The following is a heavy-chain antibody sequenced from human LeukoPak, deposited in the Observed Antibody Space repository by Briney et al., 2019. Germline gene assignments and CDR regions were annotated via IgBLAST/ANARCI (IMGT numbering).Heavy chain of an antibody. D-gene: IGHD2-15*01. CDR1: GYTFTGYY. CDR3: ARPPIVVVVAATYGGSNWFDP. J-gene: IGHJ5*02. Sequence: ASVKVSCKTSGYTFTGYYMHGVRHPPAQGRVGMVWINPHSGGTNYAQKSQDRHTITRDTSISTAYMKMSRLRSDDTAVYYWARPPIVVVVAATYGGSNWFDPWGQGALVTVAS. CDR2: INPHSGGT. V-gene: IGHV1-2*02.